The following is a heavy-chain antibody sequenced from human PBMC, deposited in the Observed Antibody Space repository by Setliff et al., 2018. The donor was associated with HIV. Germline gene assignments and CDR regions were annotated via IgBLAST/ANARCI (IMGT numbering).Heavy chain of an antibody. CDR1: GGSISNYY. V-gene: IGHV4-4*09. J-gene: IGHJ4*02. Sequence: SETLSLTCTVSGGSISNYYWSWVRQPPGKGLEWIGYIYTTGSTNYNPSLKSRVTMSVDTSKNQFSLRLTSVTAADTAVYYCARDSTTSLDYWGQGTLVTVSS. CDR3: ARDSTTSLDY. CDR2: IYTTGST. D-gene: IGHD1-1*01.